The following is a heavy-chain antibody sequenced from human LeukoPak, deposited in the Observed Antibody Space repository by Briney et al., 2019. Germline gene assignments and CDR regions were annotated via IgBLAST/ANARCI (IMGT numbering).Heavy chain of an antibody. CDR1: GFTFDDYA. J-gene: IGHJ4*02. V-gene: IGHV3-9*01. Sequence: GRSLTLSCAASGFTFDDYAMHWVRQAPGKGLEWVSGISWNSGSIGYADSVKGRFTISRDNAKNSLYLQMNSLRAEDTALYYCAKEADYGDYTYYFDYWGQGTLVTVSS. CDR3: AKEADYGDYTYYFDY. CDR2: ISWNSGSI. D-gene: IGHD4-17*01.